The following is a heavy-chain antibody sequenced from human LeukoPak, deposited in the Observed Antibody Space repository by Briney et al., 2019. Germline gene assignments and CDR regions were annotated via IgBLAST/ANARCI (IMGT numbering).Heavy chain of an antibody. J-gene: IGHJ4*02. D-gene: IGHD4-23*01. CDR1: GGSVSSGSYY. CDR2: IYYSGST. CDR3: ARLAYGGNYYFDY. Sequence: SETLSLTCTVSGGSVSSGSYYWSWIRQPPGKGLEWIGYIYYSGSTNYNPSLKSRVTISVDTSKNQFSLKLSSVTAADTAVYYCARLAYGGNYYFDYWGQGTLVTVSS. V-gene: IGHV4-61*01.